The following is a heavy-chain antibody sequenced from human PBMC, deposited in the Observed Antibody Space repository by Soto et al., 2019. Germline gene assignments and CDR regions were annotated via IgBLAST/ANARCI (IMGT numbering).Heavy chain of an antibody. V-gene: IGHV4-30-2*01. CDR3: AREGYNGYIAY. CDR1: GGSISSGGYS. J-gene: IGHJ4*02. Sequence: QLQLQESGSGLVKPSQTLSLTCAVSGGSISSGGYSWSWIRQPPGKGLEWIGYIYHSGSTYYNPSRKSRLTISVDRSKNQFSLKLSSVTAAATAVYYCAREGYNGYIAYWGQGTLVTVSS. CDR2: IYHSGST. D-gene: IGHD1-20*01.